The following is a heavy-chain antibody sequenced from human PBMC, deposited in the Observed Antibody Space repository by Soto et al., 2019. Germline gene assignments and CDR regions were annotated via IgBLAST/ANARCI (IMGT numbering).Heavy chain of an antibody. CDR1: GYTFHNYG. CDR3: ARVLGYNSSWWRHTAFDI. V-gene: IGHV1-18*01. D-gene: IGHD6-13*01. Sequence: ASVTVSCKTSGYTFHNYGISWVRQAPGQGLEWMGWISAHTGNTNYAQKFQGRVTMTTDTSTSTAYMELRSLRSDDTAVYYCARVLGYNSSWWRHTAFDIWGQGTMVTVSS. J-gene: IGHJ3*02. CDR2: ISAHTGNT.